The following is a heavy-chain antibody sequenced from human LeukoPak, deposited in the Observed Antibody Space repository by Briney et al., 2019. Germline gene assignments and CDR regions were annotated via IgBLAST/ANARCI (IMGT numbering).Heavy chain of an antibody. CDR1: GGSISSYY. Sequence: TSETLSLTCTVSGGSISSYYWSWIRQPAGKGLEWIGRISTSGSANYNPSLKSRVAMSVDTSKNLLSLKLRSVTAADTAVYYCARDLGQPRGALYYYYYYMDVWGKGTTVTVSS. CDR2: ISTSGSA. V-gene: IGHV4-4*07. CDR3: ARDLGQPRGALYYYYYYMDV. J-gene: IGHJ6*03. D-gene: IGHD1/OR15-1a*01.